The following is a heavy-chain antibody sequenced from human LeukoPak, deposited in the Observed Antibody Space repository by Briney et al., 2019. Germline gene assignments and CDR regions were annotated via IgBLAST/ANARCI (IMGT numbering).Heavy chain of an antibody. CDR2: ISAGGGIT. J-gene: IGHJ5*02. CDR1: GFTFSNYA. V-gene: IGHV3-23*01. CDR3: AKRGITATKEFDR. D-gene: IGHD1-7*01. Sequence: GGSLRLSCAASGFTFSNYAMTWVRQAPGKGLEWVSGISAGGGITYYADSVKGRFTISRDNSKNTLYLQMNSLRAEDTAVYYCAKRGITATKEFDRWGQGTLVTISS.